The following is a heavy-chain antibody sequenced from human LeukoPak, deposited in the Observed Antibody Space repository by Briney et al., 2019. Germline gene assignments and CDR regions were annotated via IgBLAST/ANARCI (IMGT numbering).Heavy chain of an antibody. V-gene: IGHV4-39*01. CDR1: GGSISSSSYY. CDR2: IYYSGST. D-gene: IGHD3-3*01. J-gene: IGHJ6*03. Sequence: SETLSLTCTVSGGSISSSSYYWGWIRQPPGKGLEWIGSIYYSGSTYYNPSLKSRVTISVDTSKNQFSLKLSPVTAADTAVYYCARHRGEWFRINYYMDVWGKGTTVTVSS. CDR3: ARHRGEWFRINYYMDV.